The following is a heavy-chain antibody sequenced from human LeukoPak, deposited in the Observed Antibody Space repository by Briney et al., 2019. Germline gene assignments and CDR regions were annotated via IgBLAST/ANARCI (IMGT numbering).Heavy chain of an antibody. J-gene: IGHJ4*02. D-gene: IGHD6-13*01. V-gene: IGHV4-61*02. CDR2: IYTSGST. CDR3: ARAIAAAGTFFDY. CDR1: GGSISSGSYD. Sequence: SQTLSLTSTVSGGSISSGSYDWSWIGQPAGKGLEWIGRIYTSGSTYYNPSLKSRVTISVDTSKNQFSLKLSSVTAADTAVYYCARAIAAAGTFFDYWGQGTLVTVSS.